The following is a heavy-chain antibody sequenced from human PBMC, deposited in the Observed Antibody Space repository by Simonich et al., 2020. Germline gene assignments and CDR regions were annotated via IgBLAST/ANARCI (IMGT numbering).Heavy chain of an antibody. CDR1: GVTFSSYW. Sequence: EVQLVESGGGLVQPGGSLRLSCAASGVTFSSYWMHWVRQAPGKGVWWVQGINSDGRSTSYAGSVKGRFTISRDNAKNTLYLQMNSLRAEDTAVYYCARNRLDYWGQGTLVTVSS. CDR3: ARNRLDY. CDR2: INSDGRST. J-gene: IGHJ4*02. V-gene: IGHV3-74*01.